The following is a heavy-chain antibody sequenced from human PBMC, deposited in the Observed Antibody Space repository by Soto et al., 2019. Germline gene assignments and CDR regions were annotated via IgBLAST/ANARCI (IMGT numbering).Heavy chain of an antibody. Sequence: QVQLVESGGGGVQPGRSLRLSCEASGFTCSTYGMHWVRQAPGKGLEWVAVIWDDGSDKYYGDSVKGRYTISRDNSKSTVYLQMNTLRAEDTAVYYCARMVGHYYGMDVWGQGTTVTVSS. J-gene: IGHJ6*02. CDR3: ARMVGHYYGMDV. V-gene: IGHV3-33*01. CDR2: IWDDGSDK. CDR1: GFTCSTYG. D-gene: IGHD2-15*01.